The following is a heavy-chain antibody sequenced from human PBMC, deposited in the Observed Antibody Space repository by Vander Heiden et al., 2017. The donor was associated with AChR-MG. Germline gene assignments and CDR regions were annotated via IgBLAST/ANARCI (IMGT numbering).Heavy chain of an antibody. CDR2: IYSGGST. V-gene: IGHV3-53*01. D-gene: IGHD3-22*01. Sequence: EVQLVESGGGLIQPGGSLRLSCAASGFTVGSNYMSWVRQAPGKGLEWVSVIYSGGSTYYADSVKGRFTISRDNSKNTLYLQMNSLRAEDTAVYYCARGYYDSSGYYYPLHWGQGTLVTVSS. CDR1: GFTVGSNY. J-gene: IGHJ4*02. CDR3: ARGYYDSSGYYYPLH.